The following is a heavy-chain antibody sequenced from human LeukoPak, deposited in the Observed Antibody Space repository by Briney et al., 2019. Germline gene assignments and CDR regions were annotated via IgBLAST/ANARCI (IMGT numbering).Heavy chain of an antibody. CDR3: ARDYSKQDAFDI. J-gene: IGHJ3*02. V-gene: IGHV1-69*04. CDR2: IIPILGIA. CDR1: GGTFSSYA. Sequence: SVKVSCKASGGTFSSYAISWVRQAPGQGLEWMGRIIPILGIANYAQKFQGRVTITADKSTSTAYMELSSLGSEDTAVYYCARDYSKQDAFDIWGQGTMVTVSS. D-gene: IGHD4-11*01.